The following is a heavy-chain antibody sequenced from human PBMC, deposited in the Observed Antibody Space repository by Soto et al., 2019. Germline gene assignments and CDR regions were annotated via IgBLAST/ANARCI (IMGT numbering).Heavy chain of an antibody. CDR3: ARVEEDWFDP. J-gene: IGHJ5*02. Sequence: PSETLSLTCTVSGGSISSSSYYWGWIRQPPGKGLEWIGYIYYSGSTNYNPSLKSRVTISVDTSKNQFSLKLSSVTAADTAVYYCARVEEDWFDPWGQGTLVTVSS. CDR2: IYYSGST. V-gene: IGHV4-61*05. CDR1: GGSISSSSYY.